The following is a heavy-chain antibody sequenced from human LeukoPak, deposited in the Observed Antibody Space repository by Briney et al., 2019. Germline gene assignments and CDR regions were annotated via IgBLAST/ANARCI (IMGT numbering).Heavy chain of an antibody. J-gene: IGHJ3*02. V-gene: IGHV4-61*01. D-gene: IGHD1-14*01. CDR1: GGSISSGSYY. CDR2: IYYSGST. CDR3: ARTQTKGRGAFDI. Sequence: PSETLSLTCTVSGGSISSGSYYWSWIRQPPGKGLEWIGYIYYSGSTNYNPSLKSRVTISVDTSKNQFSLKLSSVTAADTAVYYCARTQTKGRGAFDIWGQGTMVTVSS.